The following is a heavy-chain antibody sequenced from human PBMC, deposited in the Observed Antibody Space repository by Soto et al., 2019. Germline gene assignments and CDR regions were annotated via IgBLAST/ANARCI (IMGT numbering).Heavy chain of an antibody. D-gene: IGHD6-19*01. Sequence: EVQLVESGGGLVQPGGSLRLSCVASGFTFRSSWMHWVRQAPGKGLVWVSRINSHPTTKNYAEDAKGRFTIARDNAENTLYLQMDSLTAEDTAVYYCARGPTGWYGYDYWGQGTLITVSS. CDR2: INSHPTTK. V-gene: IGHV3-74*01. CDR1: GFTFRSSW. CDR3: ARGPTGWYGYDY. J-gene: IGHJ4*02.